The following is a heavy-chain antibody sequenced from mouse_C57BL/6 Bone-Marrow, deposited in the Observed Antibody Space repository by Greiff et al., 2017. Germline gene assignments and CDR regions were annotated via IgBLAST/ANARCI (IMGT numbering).Heavy chain of an antibody. CDR1: GFSLTSYA. D-gene: IGHD1-1*01. CDR2: IWTGGGT. J-gene: IGHJ2*01. V-gene: IGHV2-9-1*01. CDR3: ASLITTAFDD. Sequence: VQLVESGPGLVAPSQCLSITCTVSGFSLTSYAISWVRQPPGKGLEWLGVIWTGGGTHYNSALNYSLSTSKDNYKSQVFLKMNSLQTDDTARYYCASLITTAFDDWGKGTTLTVSS.